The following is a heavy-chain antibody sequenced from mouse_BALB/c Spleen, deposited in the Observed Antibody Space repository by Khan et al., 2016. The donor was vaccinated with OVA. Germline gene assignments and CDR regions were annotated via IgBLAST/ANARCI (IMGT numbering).Heavy chain of an antibody. J-gene: IGHJ3*01. CDR3: ARSYYGNYFSY. CDR2: INTETGEP. D-gene: IGHD2-10*01. CDR1: GYTFTDYS. V-gene: IGHV9-2-1*01. Sequence: QVQLQQSGPELKKPGETVKISCKASGYTFTDYSMHWVKQAPGKGLKWMGWINTETGEPTYADDFKGRFAFSLETSANTAYLQINNLKNEDTATYFCARSYYGNYFSYWGQGTLVTVSA.